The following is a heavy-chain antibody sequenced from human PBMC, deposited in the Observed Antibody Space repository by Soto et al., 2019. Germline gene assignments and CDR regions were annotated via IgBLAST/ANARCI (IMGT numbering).Heavy chain of an antibody. CDR2: IDSSDRT. V-gene: IGHV3-23*01. J-gene: IGHJ5*02. CDR1: GFAFSSHA. D-gene: IGHD3-16*01. Sequence: EVQLLESGGDLVQPGGSLRLSCAASGFAFSSHAMTWVRQAPGKGLXXVSGIDSSDRTYYANSVKGRFTISRDRATNTLYLQMNSLRPEDTAVYYCAKEKESWDYVRCFDPWGQGTLVTVSS. CDR3: AKEKESWDYVRCFDP.